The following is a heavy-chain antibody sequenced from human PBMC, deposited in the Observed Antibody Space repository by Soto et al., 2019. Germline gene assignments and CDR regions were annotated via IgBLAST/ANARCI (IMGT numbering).Heavy chain of an antibody. CDR1: GFTFSSYG. D-gene: IGHD6-13*01. CDR2: ISYDGSNK. CDR3: AKDAQHTPYSSSWYSWNDVIYYYYYGMDV. J-gene: IGHJ6*02. Sequence: GGSLRLCCAASGFTFSSYGMHWVRQAPGKGLEWVAVISYDGSNKYYADSVKGRFTISRDNSKNTLYLQMNSLRAEDTAVYYCAKDAQHTPYSSSWYSWNDVIYYYYYGMDVWGQGTTVTVSS. V-gene: IGHV3-30*18.